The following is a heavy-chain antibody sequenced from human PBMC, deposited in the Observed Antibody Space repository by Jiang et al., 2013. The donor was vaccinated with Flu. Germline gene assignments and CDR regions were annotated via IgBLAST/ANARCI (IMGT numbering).Heavy chain of an antibody. CDR2: IWYDGSNK. J-gene: IGHJ4*02. D-gene: IGHD3-22*01. CDR3: ARERDSSGSYFDY. V-gene: IGHV3-33*01. CDR1: GFTFSSYG. Sequence: VQLLESGGGVVQPGRSLRLSCAASGFTFSSYGMHWVRQAPGKGLEWVAVIWYDGSNKYYADSVKGRFTISRDNSKNTLYLQMNSLRAEDTAVYYCARERDSSGSYFDYWGQGTLV.